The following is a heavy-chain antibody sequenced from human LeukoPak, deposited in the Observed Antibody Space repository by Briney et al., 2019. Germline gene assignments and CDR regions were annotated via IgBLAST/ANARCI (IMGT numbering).Heavy chain of an antibody. D-gene: IGHD2-2*01. CDR2: ISSSSSYI. CDR1: GFTFSSYS. J-gene: IGHJ6*02. CDR3: ARSIVVVPAAPNYYYYGMDV. Sequence: PGGSLRLSCAASGFTFSSYSMNWVRQAPGKGLEWVSSISSSSSYIYYADSGKGRFTISRDNAKNSLYLQMNSLRAEDTAVYYCARSIVVVPAAPNYYYYGMDVWGQGTTVTVSS. V-gene: IGHV3-21*01.